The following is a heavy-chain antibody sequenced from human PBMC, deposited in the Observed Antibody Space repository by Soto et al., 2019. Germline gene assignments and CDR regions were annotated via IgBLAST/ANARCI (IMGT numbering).Heavy chain of an antibody. CDR1: GGSISSGNSYS. V-gene: IGHV4-30-2*01. J-gene: IGHJ5*02. CDR3: ARAVAPYLGTWFDP. CDR2: ISHTGST. Sequence: PSETLSLTCAVYGGSISSGNSYSWSWIRQPPGKGLEWIGSISHTGSTSYNPSLKGRVTMSVDKSKNQFSLKLSSVTAADMAVYYCARAVAPYLGTWFDPWGQGTLVTVSS. D-gene: IGHD3-16*01.